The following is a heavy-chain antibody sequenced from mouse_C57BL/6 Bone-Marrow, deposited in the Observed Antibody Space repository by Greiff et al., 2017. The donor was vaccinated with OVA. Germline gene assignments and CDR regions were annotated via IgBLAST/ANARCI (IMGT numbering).Heavy chain of an antibody. V-gene: IGHV5-16*01. CDR2: INYDGSST. Sequence: EVQVVESEGGLVQPGSSMKLSCTASGFTFSDYYMAWVRQVPEKGLEWVANINYDGSSTYYLDSLKSRFIISRDNAKNILYLQMSRLKSEDTATYYCARIYDGYYDWYFDVWGTGTTVTVSS. CDR3: ARIYDGYYDWYFDV. D-gene: IGHD2-3*01. J-gene: IGHJ1*03. CDR1: GFTFSDYY.